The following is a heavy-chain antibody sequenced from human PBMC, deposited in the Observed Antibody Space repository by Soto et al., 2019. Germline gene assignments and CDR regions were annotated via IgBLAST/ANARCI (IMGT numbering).Heavy chain of an antibody. D-gene: IGHD2-15*01. CDR1: GFTFSSYW. J-gene: IGHJ6*02. CDR2: INSDGSST. Sequence: PGGSLRLSCAASGFTFSSYWMHWVRQAPGKGLVWVSRINSDGSSTSYADSVKGRFTISRDNAKNTLYLQMNSLRAEDTAVYYCARAQGYCSGGSCYYHYRMDVWGQGTTVTVSS. V-gene: IGHV3-74*01. CDR3: ARAQGYCSGGSCYYHYRMDV.